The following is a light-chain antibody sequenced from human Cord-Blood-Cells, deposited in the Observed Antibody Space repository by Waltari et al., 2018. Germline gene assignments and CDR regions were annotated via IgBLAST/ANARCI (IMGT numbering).Light chain of an antibody. CDR3: SSYAGSNNFYV. CDR1: RSKVGGYND. J-gene: IGLJ1*01. Sequence: QSALTQPPSASWPPGQSVTISCTGTRSKVGGYNDVSCYHQHPGKAPKLMIYEVSNRPSGFPDCLSGSKCGYPASLTVSGLQAEDEADYYCSSYAGSNNFYVFGTGTKVTVL. CDR2: EVS. V-gene: IGLV2-8*01.